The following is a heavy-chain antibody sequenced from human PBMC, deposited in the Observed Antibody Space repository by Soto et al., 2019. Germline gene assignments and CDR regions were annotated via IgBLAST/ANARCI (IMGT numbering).Heavy chain of an antibody. V-gene: IGHV1-69*01. D-gene: IGHD5-18*01. CDR3: ATPGVYSYGYPFY. Sequence: QGQLVQSGAVVQKPGSSVKVSFKASGGTFSSYAISWVRQAPGQGLEWMGGIIPIFGTANYAQKFQGRVTITADESTSTAYMEMSSLRSEDTAVYYCATPGVYSYGYPFYWGQGTLVTVST. CDR2: IIPIFGTA. J-gene: IGHJ4*02. CDR1: GGTFSSYA.